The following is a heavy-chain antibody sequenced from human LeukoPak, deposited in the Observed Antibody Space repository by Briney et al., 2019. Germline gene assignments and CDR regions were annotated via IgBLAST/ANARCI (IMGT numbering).Heavy chain of an antibody. J-gene: IGHJ4*02. V-gene: IGHV3-23*01. CDR2: IGGSGGST. D-gene: IGHD3-9*01. CDR3: AKATPYDILTGYSFVFDY. CDR1: GFTFSSYA. Sequence: GGSLRLSCAASGFTFSSYAMSWVRQAPGKGLEWVSAIGGSGGSTYYADSVKGRFTISRDNSKNTLYLQMNSLRAEDTAVYYCAKATPYDILTGYSFVFDYWGQGTLVTVSS.